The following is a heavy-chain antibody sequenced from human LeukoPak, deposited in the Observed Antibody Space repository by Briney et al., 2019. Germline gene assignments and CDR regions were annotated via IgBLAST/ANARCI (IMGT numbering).Heavy chain of an antibody. V-gene: IGHV4-30-2*01. Sequence: SQTLSLTCAVSGGSISSGGYSWSWIRQPPGTGLEWIGYIYHSGSTYYNPSLKSRVTISVDRSKNQFSLKLSSVTAADTAVYYCARVNLAYCGGDCLDYWGQGTLVTVSS. CDR3: ARVNLAYCGGDCLDY. CDR1: GGSISSGGYS. D-gene: IGHD2-21*01. J-gene: IGHJ4*02. CDR2: IYHSGST.